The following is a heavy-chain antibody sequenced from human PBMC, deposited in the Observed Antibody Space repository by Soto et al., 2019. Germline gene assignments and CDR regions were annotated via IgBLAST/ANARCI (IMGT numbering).Heavy chain of an antibody. CDR1: GGSISSGAYS. Sequence: QVQLQESGPGLVKPSQTLSLTCSVSGGSISSGAYSWSWIRQHPGKGLEWIGYIHDSGSTYYNPSLKSRVTISIDTSKNQFSLKLTSVTAADTAVYYCARVPYGDFHFDYWGQGTVVTVSS. V-gene: IGHV4-31*03. J-gene: IGHJ4*02. CDR2: IHDSGST. D-gene: IGHD4-17*01. CDR3: ARVPYGDFHFDY.